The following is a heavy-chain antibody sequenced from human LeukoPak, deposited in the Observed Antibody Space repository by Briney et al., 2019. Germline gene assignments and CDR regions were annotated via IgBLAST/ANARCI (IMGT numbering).Heavy chain of an antibody. CDR2: ISAYNGKT. D-gene: IGHD6-13*01. J-gene: IGHJ4*02. CDR3: ARDLGSSWYGGNIDY. Sequence: ASVKVSCKASGYTFTTYGITWVRQAPGLGLEWMGWISAYNGKTNYAQNLQGRVTMTTDTSTSTAYMELRSLRSDDTAVYYCARDLGSSWYGGNIDYWGQGTLVTVSS. V-gene: IGHV1-18*01. CDR1: GYTFTTYG.